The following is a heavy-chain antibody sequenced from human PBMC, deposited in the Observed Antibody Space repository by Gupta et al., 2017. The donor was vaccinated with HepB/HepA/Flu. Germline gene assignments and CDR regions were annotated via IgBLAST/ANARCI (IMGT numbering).Heavy chain of an antibody. Sequence: EVQLVESGGGLVKPGGSLRLSCAASGFTFSSYSMNWVRQAPGKGLEWVSSISSSSSYIYYADSVKGRFTISRDNAKNSLYLQMNSLRAEDTAVYYCARDSSRGWYGEGYYFDYWGQGTLVTVSS. CDR2: ISSSSSYI. V-gene: IGHV3-21*01. CDR3: ARDSSRGWYGEGYYFDY. D-gene: IGHD6-19*01. J-gene: IGHJ4*02. CDR1: GFTFSSYS.